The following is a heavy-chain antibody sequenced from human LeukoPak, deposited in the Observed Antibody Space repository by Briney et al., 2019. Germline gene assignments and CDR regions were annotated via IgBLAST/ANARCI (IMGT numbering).Heavy chain of an antibody. V-gene: IGHV4-30-2*01. CDR1: GVSISSGDYS. CDR2: IYHSGST. Sequence: SETLSLTCAVSGVSISSGDYSWSWIRQPPGKGLEWIGYIYHSGSTYYNPSLKSRVAISVDRSKNQFSLNLISVTAADTAVYYCARGPEWYFDLWGRGTLVTVSS. J-gene: IGHJ2*01. D-gene: IGHD1-14*01. CDR3: ARGPEWYFDL.